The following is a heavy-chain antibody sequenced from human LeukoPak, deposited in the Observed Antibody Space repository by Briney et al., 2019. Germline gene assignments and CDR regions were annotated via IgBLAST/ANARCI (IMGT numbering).Heavy chain of an antibody. CDR3: TRDSYCSSTSCYRGHFDS. V-gene: IGHV3-21*01. J-gene: IGHJ4*02. Sequence: GGSLRLPCAASGFTFSIYSMNWVRQAPGKGLEWVSSISASSNDIDYADSIKGRFTISRDNAKKSLYLQMNGLRAEDTAVYYCTRDSYCSSTSCYRGHFDSWGQGSLVTVSS. CDR2: ISASSNDI. D-gene: IGHD2-2*01. CDR1: GFTFSIYS.